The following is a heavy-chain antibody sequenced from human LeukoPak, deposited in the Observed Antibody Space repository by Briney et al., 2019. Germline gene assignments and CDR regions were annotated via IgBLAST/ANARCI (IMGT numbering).Heavy chain of an antibody. Sequence: ASVKVSYKASGYTFTGYYMHWVRQAPGQGLEWMGWINPNSGGTNYAQKFQGRVTMTRDTSISTAYMELSRLRSDDTAVYYCARDRFWYCSGGNCYSNAFDIWGQGTMVTVSS. V-gene: IGHV1-2*02. CDR3: ARDRFWYCSGGNCYSNAFDI. J-gene: IGHJ3*02. CDR1: GYTFTGYY. CDR2: INPNSGGT. D-gene: IGHD2-15*01.